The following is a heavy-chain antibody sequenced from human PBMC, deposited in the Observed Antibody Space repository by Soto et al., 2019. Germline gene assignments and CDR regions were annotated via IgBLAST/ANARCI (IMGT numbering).Heavy chain of an antibody. J-gene: IGHJ3*02. CDR1: GFTFIDYY. CDR3: ARVTYYYDSSGSWAYDAFDI. CDR2: IYSGGST. D-gene: IGHD3-22*01. Sequence: PGGSLRLSCAASGFTFIDYYMSWIRQAPGKGLEWVSLIYSGGSTYYADSAKGRFTISRDNSKNTLYLQMNSLRAEDTAVYYCARVTYYYDSSGSWAYDAFDIWGQGTMVTVSS. V-gene: IGHV3-66*01.